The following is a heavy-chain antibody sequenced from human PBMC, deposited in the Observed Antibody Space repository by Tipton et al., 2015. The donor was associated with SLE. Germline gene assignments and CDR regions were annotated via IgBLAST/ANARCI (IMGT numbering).Heavy chain of an antibody. J-gene: IGHJ3*02. D-gene: IGHD3-9*01. CDR3: ARAPEYYDVSTAEYASDAFDI. Sequence: TLSLTCTVSGGSISSHFWSWIRQPPGKGLEWIGYISYSGSTTYNPSLKTRVTISLDTSKNQFSLNLSSVTAADTAVYYCARAPEYYDVSTAEYASDAFDIWGQGTLVTVSS. V-gene: IGHV4-59*08. CDR2: ISYSGST. CDR1: GGSISSHF.